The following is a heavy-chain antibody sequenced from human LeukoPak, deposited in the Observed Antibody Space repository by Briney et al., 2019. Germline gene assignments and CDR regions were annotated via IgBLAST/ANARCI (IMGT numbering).Heavy chain of an antibody. J-gene: IGHJ4*02. D-gene: IGHD5-18*01. Sequence: GGSLRLSCVASGFTFSSYSMSWVRQAPGKGLEWVGFIRSKAYGGTTEYAASVKGRFTISRDDSKSIAYLQMNSLKTEDTAVYYCTRVRGYSYGPCFDYWGQGTLVTVSS. CDR2: IRSKAYGGTT. CDR3: TRVRGYSYGPCFDY. CDR1: GFTFSSYS. V-gene: IGHV3-49*04.